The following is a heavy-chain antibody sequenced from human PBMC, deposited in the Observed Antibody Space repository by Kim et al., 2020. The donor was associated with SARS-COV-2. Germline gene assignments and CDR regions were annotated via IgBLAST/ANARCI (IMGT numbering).Heavy chain of an antibody. CDR2: INPTGGST. D-gene: IGHD3-16*02. CDR3: TSGNWTYQSRLYPVDY. CDR1: GYTFISYY. Sequence: ASVKVSCKVFGYTFISYYMHWVRQAPGQGLEWMGMINPTGGSTDYAQKFQGRVTMTRDTSTSTLYMELSRLRSDDTAVYYCTSGNWTYQSRLYPVDYWGQGNLDSVST. V-gene: IGHV1-46*01. J-gene: IGHJ4*02.